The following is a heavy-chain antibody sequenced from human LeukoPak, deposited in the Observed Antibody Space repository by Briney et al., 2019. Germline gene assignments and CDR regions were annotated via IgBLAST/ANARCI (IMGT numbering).Heavy chain of an antibody. J-gene: IGHJ4*02. CDR2: ISYDGSNK. Sequence: GGSLRLSCAASGFTFSSYGMHWVRQAPGKGLEWVAVISYDGSNKYYADSVKGRFTISRDNSKNTLYLQMNSLRAEDTAVYYCAKDRVATIIVSLIDYWGQGTLVTVSS. D-gene: IGHD5-12*01. CDR3: AKDRVATIIVSLIDY. V-gene: IGHV3-30*18. CDR1: GFTFSSYG.